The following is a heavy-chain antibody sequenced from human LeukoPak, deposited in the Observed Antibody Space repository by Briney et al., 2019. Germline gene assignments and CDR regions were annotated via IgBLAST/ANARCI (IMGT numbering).Heavy chain of an antibody. CDR1: GFTFSSYAM. CDR3: ARDSATGAGNF. J-gene: IGHJ4*02. Sequence: GSLRLSCAASGFTFSSYAMSWVRQAPGKGLEWIGEIFYSGSTYYNPSLKSRVTILLDSSKNQFSLNLSSVTAADTAVYYCARDSATGAGNFWGQGILVTVSS. D-gene: IGHD6-19*01. V-gene: IGHV4-4*02. CDR2: IFYSGST.